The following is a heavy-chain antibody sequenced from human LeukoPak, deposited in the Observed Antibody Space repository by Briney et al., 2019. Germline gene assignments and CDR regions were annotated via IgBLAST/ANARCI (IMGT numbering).Heavy chain of an antibody. CDR2: ISAYNGNT. D-gene: IGHD1-20*01. CDR3: ARGRRRTNWNDVFSWFDP. V-gene: IGHV1-18*01. J-gene: IGHJ5*02. CDR1: GYTFTSYG. Sequence: GASVKVSCKASGYTFTSYGISWVRQAPGQGLEWMGWISAYNGNTNYAQKLQGRVTMTTDTSTSTAYMELRSLRSDDTAVYYCARGRRRTNWNDVFSWFDPWGQGTLVTVSS.